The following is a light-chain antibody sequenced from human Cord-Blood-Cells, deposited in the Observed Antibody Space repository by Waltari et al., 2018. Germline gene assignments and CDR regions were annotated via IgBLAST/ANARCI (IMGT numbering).Light chain of an antibody. CDR2: EGS. J-gene: IGLJ2*01. Sequence: QSALTPPASVSGSPGQSITISCTGPSSDVARYNLLPCYQQHPGKAPKLMIYEGSKRPSGVSNRFSGSKSGNTASLTISGLQAEDEADYYCCSYAGSSTFVVFGGGTKLTVL. CDR3: CSYAGSSTFVV. CDR1: SSDVARYNL. V-gene: IGLV2-23*01.